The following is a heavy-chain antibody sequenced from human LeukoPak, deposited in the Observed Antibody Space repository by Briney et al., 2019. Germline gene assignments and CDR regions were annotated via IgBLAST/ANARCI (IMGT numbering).Heavy chain of an antibody. Sequence: GSPRLSCAASGFTFSNAWMSWVRQAPGKGLEWVGRIKSKTDGGTTDYAAPVKGRFTISRDDSKNTLYLQMNSLKTEDTAVYYCTTVLTTVVRSERYNFDYWGQGTLVTVSS. J-gene: IGHJ4*02. D-gene: IGHD4-23*01. CDR3: TTVLTTVVRSERYNFDY. CDR2: IKSKTDGGTT. V-gene: IGHV3-15*01. CDR1: GFTFSNAW.